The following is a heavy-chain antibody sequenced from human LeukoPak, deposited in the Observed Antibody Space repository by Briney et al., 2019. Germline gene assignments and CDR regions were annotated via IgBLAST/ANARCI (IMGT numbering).Heavy chain of an antibody. CDR1: GGTFSSYA. CDR2: IIPIFGTA. Sequence: VKVSCKASGGTFSSYAISWVRQATGQGLEWMGGIIPIFGTANYAQKFQGRVTLTTDESTSTAYMELSSLRSEDTAVYYCARGYSSSWYSPDYWGQGTLVTVSS. V-gene: IGHV1-69*05. D-gene: IGHD6-13*01. CDR3: ARGYSSSWYSPDY. J-gene: IGHJ4*02.